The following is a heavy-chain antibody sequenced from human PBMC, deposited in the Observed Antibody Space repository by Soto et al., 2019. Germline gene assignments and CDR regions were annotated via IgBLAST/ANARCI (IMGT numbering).Heavy chain of an antibody. CDR1: GFTFSSYA. D-gene: IGHD4-17*01. J-gene: IGHJ6*03. V-gene: IGHV3-23*01. Sequence: GGSLRLSCVASGFTFSSYAMSWVRQAPGKGLEWVSAISGSGGSTYYADSVKGRFTISRDNSKNTLYLQMNSLRAEDTAVYYCANGDYGDSHYYYYYYMGVWGKWTTVTVSS. CDR2: ISGSGGST. CDR3: ANGDYGDSHYYYYYYMGV.